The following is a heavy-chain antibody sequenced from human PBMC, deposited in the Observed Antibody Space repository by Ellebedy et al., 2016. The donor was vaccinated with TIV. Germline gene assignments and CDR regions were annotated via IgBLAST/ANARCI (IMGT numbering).Heavy chain of an antibody. CDR2: IYSGGGT. CDR3: ARESHDYGDYGFDC. CDR1: GFTVSSNY. J-gene: IGHJ4*02. Sequence: GESLKISCAASGFTVSSNYMSWVRQAPGKGLEWVSLIYSGGGTYYADSVKGRFTISRDNAKNSLFLQMNSLRDEDTAVYYCARESHDYGDYGFDCWGQGTLVTVSS. V-gene: IGHV3-53*01. D-gene: IGHD4-17*01.